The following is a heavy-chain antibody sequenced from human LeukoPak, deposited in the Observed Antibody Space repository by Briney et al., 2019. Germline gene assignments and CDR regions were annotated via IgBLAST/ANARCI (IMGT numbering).Heavy chain of an antibody. CDR3: AGEGRSSGWYYFDY. CDR2: ISSSSTYI. J-gene: IGHJ4*02. CDR1: GFTFSTYT. V-gene: IGHV3-21*01. D-gene: IGHD6-19*01. Sequence: PGGSLRLSCAASGFTFSTYTMNWVRQVPGKGLEWVSSISSSSTYIYYAGSVQGRFTISRDNAKNSLYLQMNSLRAEDTAVYYCAGEGRSSGWYYFDYWGQGTLVTVSS.